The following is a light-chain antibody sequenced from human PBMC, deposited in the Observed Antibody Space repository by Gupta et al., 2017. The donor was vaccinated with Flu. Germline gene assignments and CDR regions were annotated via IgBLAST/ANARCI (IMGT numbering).Light chain of an antibody. CDR3: QSYDSSLRGV. Sequence: QSVLTQPPSVSGAPGQRVTISCTGSSSNIGAGYDVHWYQQLPGTAPKLLIYGNSNRPSGVPDRFSGSKSGTSASLAITGLQAEEEADYYCQSYDSSLRGVFGTGTKVTGL. J-gene: IGLJ1*01. CDR1: SSNIGAGYD. CDR2: GNS. V-gene: IGLV1-40*01.